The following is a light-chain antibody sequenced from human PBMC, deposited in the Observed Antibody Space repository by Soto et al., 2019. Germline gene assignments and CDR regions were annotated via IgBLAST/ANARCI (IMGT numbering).Light chain of an antibody. CDR2: GAS. CDR1: QSVSSSY. J-gene: IGKJ1*01. V-gene: IGKV3-20*01. CDR3: QQYGSSPVT. Sequence: EIVVTQSPGTLSLSPGERATLSCRASQSVSSSYLAWYQRKPGQAPRLLIYGASSTAAGIPDRFSGSGSGTDYTLSISRLEPEDFAVYYCQQYGSSPVTFGQGTKVEIK.